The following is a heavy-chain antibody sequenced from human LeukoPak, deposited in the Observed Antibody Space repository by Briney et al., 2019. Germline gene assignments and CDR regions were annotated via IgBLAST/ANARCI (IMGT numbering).Heavy chain of an antibody. CDR3: ARGVRYCSGGSCYSDSYYYYMDV. CDR2: INPNSGGT. Sequence: ASVKVSCKASGYTFTGYYMHWVRQAPGQGLEWMGWINPNSGGTNYAQKFQGRVTMTRDTSISTAYMELSRLRSDDTAVYYCARGVRYCSGGSCYSDSYYYYMDVWGKGTTVTDSS. J-gene: IGHJ6*03. CDR1: GYTFTGYY. V-gene: IGHV1-2*02. D-gene: IGHD2-15*01.